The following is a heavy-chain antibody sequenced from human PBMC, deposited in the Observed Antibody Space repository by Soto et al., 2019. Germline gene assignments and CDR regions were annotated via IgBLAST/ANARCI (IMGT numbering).Heavy chain of an antibody. V-gene: IGHV1-18*01. D-gene: IGHD5-12*01. CDR2: INPYSGNT. J-gene: IGHJ4*02. Sequence: SLVRQSPGQGLEWMGWINPYSGNTHFAQNLQGRVTLTTDTSTSTAYMELRSLTSDDTAMYYRAREMDRGYINDFQYWGQRTRVKGSS. CDR3: AREMDRGYINDFQY.